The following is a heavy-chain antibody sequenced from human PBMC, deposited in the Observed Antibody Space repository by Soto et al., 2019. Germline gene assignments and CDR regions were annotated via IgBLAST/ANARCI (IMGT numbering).Heavy chain of an antibody. CDR2: IYYSGST. J-gene: IGHJ5*02. CDR1: GGSIRSYY. D-gene: IGHD4-17*01. V-gene: IGHV4-59*08. Sequence: SETLSLTCTVSGGSIRSYYWSWIRQPPGKGLEWIGNIYYSGSTNYNPSLKSRVTLSVDTSKNQFSLKLSSVTAADTAVYYCGRVWTTVTNWFDPWGQGTLVTVSS. CDR3: GRVWTTVTNWFDP.